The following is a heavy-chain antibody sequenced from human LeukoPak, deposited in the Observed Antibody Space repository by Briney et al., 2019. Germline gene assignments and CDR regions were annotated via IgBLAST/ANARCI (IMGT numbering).Heavy chain of an antibody. Sequence: SGGSLRLSCAASGFTFSSYSMNWVRQAPEKGLEWVSSISSSSSYIYYADSVKGRFTISRDNAKNSLYLQMNSLRAEDTAVYYCARACSTSTWRDAFDIWGQGTMVTVSS. J-gene: IGHJ3*02. CDR2: ISSSSSYI. CDR3: ARACSTSTWRDAFDI. V-gene: IGHV3-21*01. CDR1: GFTFSSYS. D-gene: IGHD2-2*01.